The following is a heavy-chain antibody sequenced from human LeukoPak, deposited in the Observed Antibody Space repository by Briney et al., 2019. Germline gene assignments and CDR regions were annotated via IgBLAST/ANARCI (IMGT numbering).Heavy chain of an antibody. CDR3: ARRPVYASDLDY. Sequence: SETLPLTCTVSGGSISSSSYYWGWIRQPPGKGLEWIGSIYYSGSTHYNPSLKSRVTISVDTSKNQFSLKLSSVTAADTAVYYCARRPVYASDLDYWGQGTLVTVSS. CDR2: IYYSGST. D-gene: IGHD2-8*01. J-gene: IGHJ4*02. V-gene: IGHV4-39*01. CDR1: GGSISSSSYY.